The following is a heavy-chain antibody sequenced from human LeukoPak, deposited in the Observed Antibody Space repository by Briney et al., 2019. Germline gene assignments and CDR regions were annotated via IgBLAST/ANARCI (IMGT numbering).Heavy chain of an antibody. CDR3: ARGGLRYYDFWSGSYYYYGMDV. CDR2: IYYSGST. V-gene: IGHV4-59*01. Sequence: SGTLSLTCTVSGGSISSYYWSWIRQPPGKGLEWIGYIYYSGSTNYNPSLKSRVTISVDTSKNQFSLKLSSVTAADTAVYYCARGGLRYYDFWSGSYYYYGMDVWGQGTTVTVSS. CDR1: GGSISSYY. J-gene: IGHJ6*02. D-gene: IGHD3-3*01.